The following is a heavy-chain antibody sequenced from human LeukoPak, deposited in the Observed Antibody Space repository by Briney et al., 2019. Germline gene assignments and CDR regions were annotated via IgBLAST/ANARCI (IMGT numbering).Heavy chain of an antibody. V-gene: IGHV1-2*02. CDR2: INPNSGGT. CDR1: GYTFTGYY. CDR3: ARGGCYSGSSPYTCFAP. J-gene: IGHJ5*02. Sequence: ASVKVSCKASGYTFTGYYMHWVRQAPGQGLEWMGWINPNSGGTNYAQKFQGRVTMTRDTSISTAYMELSRLRSDDTAVYYCARGGCYSGSSPYTCFAPWGQGTLVTVSS. D-gene: IGHD6-13*01.